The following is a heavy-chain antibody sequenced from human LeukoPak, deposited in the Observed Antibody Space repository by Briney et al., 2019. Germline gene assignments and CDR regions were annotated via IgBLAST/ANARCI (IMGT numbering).Heavy chain of an antibody. CDR1: GGSISSYY. Sequence: SETLSLTCTVSGGSISSYYWSWIRQPPGKGLGWIGYIYTSGRTNYNPSLKSRVTISVDTSKNQFSLKLSSVTAADTAVYYCARYDSGSSNDAFDIWGQGTMVTVSS. D-gene: IGHD1-26*01. CDR3: ARYDSGSSNDAFDI. J-gene: IGHJ3*02. CDR2: IYTSGRT. V-gene: IGHV4-59*01.